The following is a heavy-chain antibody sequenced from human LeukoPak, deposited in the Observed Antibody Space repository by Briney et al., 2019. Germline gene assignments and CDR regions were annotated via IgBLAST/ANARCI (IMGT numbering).Heavy chain of an antibody. CDR2: IYHSGST. CDR1: GGSISSYY. D-gene: IGHD2/OR15-2a*01. CDR3: ARDPSMADYYNYGMDV. J-gene: IGHJ6*04. Sequence: SESLSLTCTVSGGSISSYYWSWIRQPPGKGLEWIGYIYHSGSTNYNPSLKSRVTISVDTSKNQFSLKLSSVTAADTAVYYCARDPSMADYYNYGMDVKSRGSTVTVSS. V-gene: IGHV4-59*01.